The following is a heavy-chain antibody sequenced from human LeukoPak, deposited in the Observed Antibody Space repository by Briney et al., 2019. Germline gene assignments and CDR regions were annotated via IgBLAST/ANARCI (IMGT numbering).Heavy chain of an antibody. CDR2: IYYSGST. V-gene: IGHV4-39*01. D-gene: IGHD6-13*01. J-gene: IGHJ4*02. CDR1: GGSISSSSYY. Sequence: PSETLSLTCTVSGGSISSSSYYWGWIRQPPGKGLEWIGSIYYSGSTYYNPSLKSRVTISVDTSKNQFSLKLSSVTAADTAVYYCASTYSGSWYYFDYWGQGTLVTVSS. CDR3: ASTYSGSWYYFDY.